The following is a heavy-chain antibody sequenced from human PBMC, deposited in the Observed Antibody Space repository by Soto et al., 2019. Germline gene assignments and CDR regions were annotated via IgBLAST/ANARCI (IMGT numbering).Heavy chain of an antibody. CDR3: AKLRYFDWSSYNWFEY. J-gene: IGHJ5*01. V-gene: IGHV3-23*01. CDR1: GFPFSSFA. Sequence: GGSLRLSCAASGFPFSSFAMSWVRQAPGKGLEWVSGISGSGATTSYADSVKGRFTVSRDNSKNTLYLQMNSLRVEDTAVYYCAKLRYFDWSSYNWFEYWGQRTQVTVSS. CDR2: ISGSGATT. D-gene: IGHD3-9*01.